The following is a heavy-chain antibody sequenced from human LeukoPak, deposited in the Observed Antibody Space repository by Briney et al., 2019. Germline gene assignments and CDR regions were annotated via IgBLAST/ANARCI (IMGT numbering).Heavy chain of an antibody. J-gene: IGHJ4*02. V-gene: IGHV4-61*02. CDR1: GGSISSGSYY. D-gene: IGHD6-6*01. Sequence: SQTLSLTCTVSGGSISSGSYYWSWIRQPAGKGLEWIGRIYTSGSTNYNPSLKSRVTISVDTSKNQFSLKLSSVTAADTAVYYCARDDSSSSMFNYWGQGTLVTVSS. CDR2: IYTSGST. CDR3: ARDDSSSSMFNY.